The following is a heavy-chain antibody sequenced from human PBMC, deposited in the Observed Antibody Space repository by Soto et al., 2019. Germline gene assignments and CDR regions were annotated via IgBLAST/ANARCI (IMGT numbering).Heavy chain of an antibody. CDR2: ISAYNGNT. J-gene: IGHJ4*02. V-gene: IGHV1-18*01. Sequence: QVQLVQSGAAVKKPGASVKVSCKASGYTFTSYAISWVRQAPGQGLEWMGWISAYNGNTNYGQKLQGRVTMTSNVSTTTTYMELRSRGSGDTAVYYCARSGPRAGYWGAGTLVNVSS. CDR3: ARSGPRAGY. CDR1: GYTFTSYA. D-gene: IGHD3-10*01.